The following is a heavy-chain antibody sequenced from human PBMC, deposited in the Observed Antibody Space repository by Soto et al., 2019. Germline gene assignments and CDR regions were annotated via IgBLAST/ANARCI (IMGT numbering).Heavy chain of an antibody. CDR3: AVPGRGDFEY. CDR1: GGSISSGGYS. D-gene: IGHD3-10*01. CDR2: TYQSGSA. J-gene: IGHJ4*02. Sequence: SETLSRTCTVSGGSISSGGYSWTWIRQSPGKGLEWIGYTYQSGSAYYNPSLKSRVTISIDKSKNQCSLTLTSMTAADTALYYCAVPGRGDFEYWSQGTMVTLSS. V-gene: IGHV4-30-2*06.